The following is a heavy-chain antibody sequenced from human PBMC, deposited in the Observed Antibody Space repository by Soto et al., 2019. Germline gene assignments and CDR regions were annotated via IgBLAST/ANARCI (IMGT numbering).Heavy chain of an antibody. V-gene: IGHV6-1*01. Sequence: SQTLSLTCAISGDSVSSNTASWNWVRQSPSRGLEWLGRTYSRSKWYNDYAVSVKSRIIINPDTSKNQFSLQLNSVTPEDTAVYYCAKGDNLGPKTGYAFDPWGQGILVTASS. CDR1: GDSVSSNTAS. CDR3: AKGDNLGPKTGYAFDP. CDR2: TYSRSKWYN. D-gene: IGHD5-12*01. J-gene: IGHJ5*02.